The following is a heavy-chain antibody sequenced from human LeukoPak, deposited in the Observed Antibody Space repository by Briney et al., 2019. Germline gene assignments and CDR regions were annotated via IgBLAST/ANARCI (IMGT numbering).Heavy chain of an antibody. D-gene: IGHD6-13*01. CDR3: ARVAAADYFDY. Sequence: SVKVSCKASGGTFSSYAISWVRQAPGQGLEWMGGIIPIFGTANYAQKLQGRVTMTTDTSTSTAYMELRSLRSDDTAVYYCARVAAADYFDYWGQGTLVTVSS. CDR2: IIPIFGTA. CDR1: GGTFSSYA. V-gene: IGHV1-69*05. J-gene: IGHJ4*02.